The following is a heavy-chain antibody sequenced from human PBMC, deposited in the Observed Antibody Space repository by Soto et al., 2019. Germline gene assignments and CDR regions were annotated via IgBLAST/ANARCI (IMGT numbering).Heavy chain of an antibody. CDR2: ISSSGSTI. Sequence: SLRLSCAASGFTFGSYEMNWVRQAPGKGLEWVSYISSSGSTIYYADSVKGRFTISRDNAKNSLYLQMNSLRAEDTAVYYCARSDSSGWYYNWIEPGGPGTLVTVNS. CDR3: ARSDSSGWYYNWIEP. CDR1: GFTFGSYE. V-gene: IGHV3-48*03. J-gene: IGHJ5*02. D-gene: IGHD6-19*01.